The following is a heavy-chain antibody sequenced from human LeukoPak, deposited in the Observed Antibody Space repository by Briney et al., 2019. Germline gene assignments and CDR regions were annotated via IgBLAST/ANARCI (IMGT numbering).Heavy chain of an antibody. Sequence: SETLSLTCTVSGGSISSYYWSWIRQPPGKGLEWIGYIYYSGSTNYNPSLKSRVTISVDTSKNQFSLKLSSVAAADTAVYYCARGGYSNYVDYWGQGTLVTVSS. CDR2: IYYSGST. CDR3: ARGGYSNYVDY. D-gene: IGHD4-11*01. V-gene: IGHV4-59*01. CDR1: GGSISSYY. J-gene: IGHJ4*02.